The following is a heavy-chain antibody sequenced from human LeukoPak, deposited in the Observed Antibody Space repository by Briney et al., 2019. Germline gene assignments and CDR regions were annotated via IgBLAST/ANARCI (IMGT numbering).Heavy chain of an antibody. CDR3: ARGVTIAEYGDYVAGASPFDY. J-gene: IGHJ4*02. CDR1: GFTFSSYS. V-gene: IGHV3-21*01. Sequence: PGGSLRLSCAASGFTFSSYSMNWVRQAPGKGLEWVSSISSSSSYIYYADSVKGRFTISRDNAKNSLYLQMNSLRAEDTAVYYCARGVTIAEYGDYVAGASPFDYWGQGTLVTVSS. CDR2: ISSSSSYI. D-gene: IGHD4-17*01.